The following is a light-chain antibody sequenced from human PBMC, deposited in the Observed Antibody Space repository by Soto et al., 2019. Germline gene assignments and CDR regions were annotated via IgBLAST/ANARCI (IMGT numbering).Light chain of an antibody. CDR3: QQRSNWIT. CDR2: DAY. V-gene: IGKV3-11*01. Sequence: EVVLTQSPVTLSLSPGERATLSCRASQSFRGLLAWYQQKPGQAPRLLIYDAYNRATGIPPRFSGSGSGTDFTLTITSLEPEDFAIYFCQQRSNWITFGQGTRLENK. CDR1: QSFRGL. J-gene: IGKJ5*01.